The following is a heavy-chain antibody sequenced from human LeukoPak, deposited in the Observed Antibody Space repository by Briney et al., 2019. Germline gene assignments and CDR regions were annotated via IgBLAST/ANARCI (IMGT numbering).Heavy chain of an antibody. D-gene: IGHD3-9*01. V-gene: IGHV4-59*01. CDR3: ARGRTYDILTGYQDFDY. CDR2: IYYSGST. CDR1: GGSISSYY. Sequence: SETLSLTCTVSGGSISSYYWSWIRQPPGEGLEWIGYIYYSGSTNYNPSLKSRVTISVDTSKNQFSLKLSSVTAADTAVYYCARGRTYDILTGYQDFDYWGQGTLVTVSS. J-gene: IGHJ4*02.